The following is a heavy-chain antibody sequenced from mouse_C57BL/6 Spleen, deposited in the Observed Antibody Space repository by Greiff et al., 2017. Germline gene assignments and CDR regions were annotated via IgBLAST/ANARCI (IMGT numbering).Heavy chain of an antibody. V-gene: IGHV5-9-1*02. CDR1: GFTFSSYA. Sequence: EVKLQESGEGLVKPGGSLKLSCAASGFTFSSYAMSWVRQTPEKRLEWVAYISSGGDYIYYADTVKGRFTISRDNARNTLYLQMSSLKSEDTAMYYCTREDSNYYYFDYWGQGTTLTVSS. CDR2: ISSGGDYI. D-gene: IGHD2-5*01. CDR3: TREDSNYYYFDY. J-gene: IGHJ2*01.